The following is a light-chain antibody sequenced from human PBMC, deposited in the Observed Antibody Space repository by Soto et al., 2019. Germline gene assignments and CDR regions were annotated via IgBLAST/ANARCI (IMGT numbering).Light chain of an antibody. J-gene: IGKJ2*01. Sequence: DIQMTQSPSTLSASVGDRVTITCRTSHSISRWLACYPQTPGKPPNLLSYKASTLESGVPSRFSGSGSGAEVTLTISSLQHEDFATYYCQQYSGYPNTFGQGTKLDIK. V-gene: IGKV1-5*03. CDR2: KAS. CDR1: HSISRW. CDR3: QQYSGYPNT.